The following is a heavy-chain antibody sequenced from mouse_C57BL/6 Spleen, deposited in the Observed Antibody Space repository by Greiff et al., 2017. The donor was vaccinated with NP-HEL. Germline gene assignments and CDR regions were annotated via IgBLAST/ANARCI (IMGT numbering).Heavy chain of an antibody. V-gene: IGHV1-82*01. CDR2: IYPGDGDT. D-gene: IGHD2-4*01. CDR3: ARGGIKTAMDY. Sequence: VQLQQSGPELVKPGASVKISCKASGYAFSSYWMNWVKQRPGKGLEWIGRIYPGDGDTNYNGKFKGKATLTADKSSSTAYMQLSSLTSEDSAVYFCARGGIKTAMDYWGQGTSVTVSS. J-gene: IGHJ4*01. CDR1: GYAFSSYW.